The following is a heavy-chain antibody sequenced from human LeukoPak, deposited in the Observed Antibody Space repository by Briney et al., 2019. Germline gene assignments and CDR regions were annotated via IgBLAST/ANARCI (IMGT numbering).Heavy chain of an antibody. D-gene: IGHD6-19*01. CDR2: INHYGST. CDR1: GGSFTGYY. J-gene: IGHJ5*02. Sequence: PSETLSLTCAVYGGSFTGYYWSWIRQAPGKGLEWIGEINHYGSTSYNPSLKSRVTISVDTSKKQFSLKLGSVTAADTAVYYCARGGDSSGWYDWFDPWGQGTLVTVSS. V-gene: IGHV4-34*01. CDR3: ARGGDSSGWYDWFDP.